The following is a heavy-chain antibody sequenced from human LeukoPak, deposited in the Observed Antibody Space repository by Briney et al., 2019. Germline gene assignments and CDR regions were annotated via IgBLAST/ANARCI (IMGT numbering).Heavy chain of an antibody. Sequence: ASVKVSCKASGYTFTGYYMHWVRQAPGQGLEWMGWINPNSGNTGYAQKFQGRVTMTRNTSISTAYMELSSLRSEDTAVYYCARGIAVAGYDFDYWGQGTLVTVSS. CDR2: INPNSGNT. D-gene: IGHD6-19*01. CDR3: ARGIAVAGYDFDY. J-gene: IGHJ4*02. CDR1: GYTFTGYY. V-gene: IGHV1-8*02.